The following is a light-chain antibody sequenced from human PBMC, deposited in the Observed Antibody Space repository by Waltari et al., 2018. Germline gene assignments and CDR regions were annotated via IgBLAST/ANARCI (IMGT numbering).Light chain of an antibody. CDR2: DVS. Sequence: QSALSQPRSVSGSPGQSVTIPCTGTNSTIGGYNYVSWYQHHPGKVPKLTIYDVSKRPSGVPDRFSGSKSGNTASLTISGLQAEDEAHYYCCSYAGRLWVFGGGTNLTVL. V-gene: IGLV2-11*01. CDR1: NSTIGGYNY. CDR3: CSYAGRLWV. J-gene: IGLJ3*02.